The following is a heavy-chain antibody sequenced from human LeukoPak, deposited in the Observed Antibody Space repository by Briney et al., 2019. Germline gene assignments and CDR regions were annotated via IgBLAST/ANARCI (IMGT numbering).Heavy chain of an antibody. Sequence: ASVKVSCKASGYTFTDYYMHWVRQAPGQGLEWMGWINPDSGVTNYPQKFQGRVTMTRDTSSSTAYMALIRLRSDDTAVYYCARDGTFDIWGQGTMVTVSS. CDR1: GYTFTDYY. V-gene: IGHV1-2*02. J-gene: IGHJ3*02. CDR2: INPDSGVT. CDR3: ARDGTFDI. D-gene: IGHD2-15*01.